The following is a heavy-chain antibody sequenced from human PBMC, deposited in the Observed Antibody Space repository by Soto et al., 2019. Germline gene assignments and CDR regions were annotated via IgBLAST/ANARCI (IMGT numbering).Heavy chain of an antibody. CDR1: GGTFSSYA. V-gene: IGHV1-69*13. D-gene: IGHD3-22*01. CDR2: IIPIFGTA. Sequence: SVKVSCKASGGTFSSYAISWVRQAPGQGLEWMGGIIPIFGTANYAQKFQGRVTITADESTSTAYMELSSLRSENTAVYYCSYYDSSGYYYWGQGTRVTVSS. CDR3: SYYDSSGYYY. J-gene: IGHJ4*02.